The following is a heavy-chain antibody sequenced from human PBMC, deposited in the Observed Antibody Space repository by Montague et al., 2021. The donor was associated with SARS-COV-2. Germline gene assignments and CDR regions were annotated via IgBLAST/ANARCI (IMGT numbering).Heavy chain of an antibody. D-gene: IGHD3-10*01. CDR1: GGSFSGYY. Sequence: SETLSLTCAVYGGSFSGYYWSWIRQPPGKGLVLIGEINHSGSTNYNPSLKSRVTISVDTSKNQFSLKLSSVTAADTAVYYCARVRYYGSGTSLGMDVWGKGTTVTVSS. V-gene: IGHV4-34*01. CDR3: ARVRYYGSGTSLGMDV. CDR2: INHSGST. J-gene: IGHJ6*04.